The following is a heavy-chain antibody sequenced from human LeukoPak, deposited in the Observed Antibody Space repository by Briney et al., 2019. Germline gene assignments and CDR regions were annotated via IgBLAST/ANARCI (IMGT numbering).Heavy chain of an antibody. Sequence: ASVKVSCKASGYTFTGYYMHWVRQAPGQGLEWMGWINPNSGGTNYAQKFQGRVTMTRDTSISTAYMELSRLRSDDTAVYYCARGRAGYCSSTSCYFAPYYMDVWGKGTTVTISS. CDR2: INPNSGGT. CDR1: GYTFTGYY. D-gene: IGHD2-2*01. J-gene: IGHJ6*03. V-gene: IGHV1-2*02. CDR3: ARGRAGYCSSTSCYFAPYYMDV.